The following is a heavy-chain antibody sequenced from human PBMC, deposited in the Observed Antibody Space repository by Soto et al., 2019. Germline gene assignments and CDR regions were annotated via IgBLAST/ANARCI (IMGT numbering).Heavy chain of an antibody. CDR2: ISTTSTYI. D-gene: IGHD3-10*02. V-gene: IGHV3-21*01. Sequence: GSLRLSCAASGFPFSGDAMNWVRQAPGKGLEWVSSISTTSTYIYYADSVKGRFTISRDNAKDSLYLQMNSLRAEDTAVYYCVRDYVMDVWGQGTTVTVSS. CDR3: VRDYVMDV. J-gene: IGHJ6*02. CDR1: GFPFSGDA.